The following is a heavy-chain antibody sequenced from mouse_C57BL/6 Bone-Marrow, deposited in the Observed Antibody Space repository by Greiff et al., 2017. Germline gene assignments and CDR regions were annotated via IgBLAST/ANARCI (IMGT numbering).Heavy chain of an antibody. V-gene: IGHV1-53*01. J-gene: IGHJ3*01. CDR1: GYTFTSYW. CDR3: ARDDGYRLAGFAY. CDR2: INPSNGGT. Sequence: VQLQQPGAELVRPGSSVKLSCKASGYTFTSYWMHWVKQRPGQGLEWIGNINPSNGGTNYNEKFKSKATLTVDKSSSTAYMQLSSLTSEDSAVYYCARDDGYRLAGFAYWGQGTLVTVSA. D-gene: IGHD2-3*01.